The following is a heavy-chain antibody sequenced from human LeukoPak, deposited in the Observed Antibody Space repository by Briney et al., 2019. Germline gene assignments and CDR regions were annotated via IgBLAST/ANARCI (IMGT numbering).Heavy chain of an antibody. D-gene: IGHD3-3*01. CDR2: ISDTGKIV. J-gene: IGHJ4*02. Sequence: GESLRLSCVGSGFNFGDFAMSWVRQVPGRSPEFVSSISDTGKIVYYTDSVRGRATVSRDNSKSTTYLQLNDLRGEDTAVYYCDNGEWWGPGTQVVVSS. CDR3: DNGEW. V-gene: IGHV3-23*01. CDR1: GFNFGDFA.